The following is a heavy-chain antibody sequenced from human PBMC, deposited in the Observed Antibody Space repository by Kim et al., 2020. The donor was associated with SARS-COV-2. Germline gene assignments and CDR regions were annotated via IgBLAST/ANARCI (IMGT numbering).Heavy chain of an antibody. CDR3: ARDLPSETYYDFWSGVRYYYYYMDV. CDR1: GYTFTSYY. Sequence: ASVKVSCKASGYTFTSYYMHWVRQAPGQGLELMGIINPSGGSTSYAQKFQGRVTMTRDTSTSTVYMELSSLRSEDTAVYYCARDLPSETYYDFWSGVRYYYYYMDVWGKGTTVTVSS. V-gene: IGHV1-46*01. J-gene: IGHJ6*03. CDR2: INPSGGST. D-gene: IGHD3-3*01.